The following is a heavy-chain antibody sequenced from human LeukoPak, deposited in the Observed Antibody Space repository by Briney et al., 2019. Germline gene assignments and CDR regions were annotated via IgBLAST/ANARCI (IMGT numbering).Heavy chain of an antibody. Sequence: GGSLRLSCAASGFTFNDHAMYWVRQAPGKGLEWVSGINWNSDNIGYADSVRGRFTVPRDDAKNSLSLHMNSLRAEDTAVYYCARVRGPTVTTMYFDYWGQGTLVTVSS. CDR2: INWNSDNI. CDR1: GFTFNDHA. D-gene: IGHD4-17*01. J-gene: IGHJ4*02. V-gene: IGHV3-9*01. CDR3: ARVRGPTVTTMYFDY.